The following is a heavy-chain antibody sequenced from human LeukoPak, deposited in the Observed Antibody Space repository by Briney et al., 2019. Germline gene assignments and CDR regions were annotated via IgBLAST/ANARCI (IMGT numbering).Heavy chain of an antibody. CDR3: ANLEDCSGGSCYFQH. CDR2: ISGSGGST. J-gene: IGHJ1*01. CDR1: GFTFSSYA. D-gene: IGHD2-15*01. V-gene: IGHV3-23*01. Sequence: GGSLRLSCAASGFTFSSYAMSWVRQAPGKGLEWVSAISGSGGSTYYADSVKGRFTISRDNSKNTLYLRMNSLRAEDTAVYYCANLEDCSGGSCYFQHWGQGTLVTVSS.